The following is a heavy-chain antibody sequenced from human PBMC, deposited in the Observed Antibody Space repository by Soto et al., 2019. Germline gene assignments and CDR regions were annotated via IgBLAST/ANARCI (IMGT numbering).Heavy chain of an antibody. CDR1: GVSISSYY. J-gene: IGHJ6*03. CDR2: IYYSGST. D-gene: IGHD5-12*01. V-gene: IGHV4-59*01. CDR3: ARSPLRGLRYYYYYYMDV. Sequence: PSETLSLTCTVSGVSISSYYWSWIRQPPGKGLEWIGYIYYSGSTNYNPSLKSRVTISVDTSKNQFSLKLSSVTAADTAVYYCARSPLRGLRYYYYYYMDVWGKGTTVTVSS.